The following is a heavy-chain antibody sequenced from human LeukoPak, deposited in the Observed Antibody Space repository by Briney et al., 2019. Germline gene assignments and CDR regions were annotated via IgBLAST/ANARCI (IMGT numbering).Heavy chain of an antibody. D-gene: IGHD2-2*01. V-gene: IGHV3-30*01. J-gene: IGHJ4*02. CDR1: GFTFSSYA. CDR2: ISYDGSNK. Sequence: GRSLRLSCAASGFTFSSYAMHWVRQAPGKGLEWVAVISYDGSNKYYADSVKGRFTISRDNSNNTLYLQMNSLRPEDTAVYYCARVIYQLVFDYWGQGTLVSVSS. CDR3: ARVIYQLVFDY.